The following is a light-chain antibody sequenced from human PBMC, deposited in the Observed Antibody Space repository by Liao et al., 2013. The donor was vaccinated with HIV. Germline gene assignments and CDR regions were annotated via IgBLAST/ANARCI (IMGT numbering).Light chain of an antibody. J-gene: IGLJ2*01. CDR2: QDT. CDR3: QAWDFSTAI. V-gene: IGLV3-1*01. CDR1: KLGDKY. Sequence: SYELTQPPSVSVSPGQTASIICSGDKLGDKYASWYQQRPGQSPVLVIYQDTKRPSGIPERFSGSNSGNTATLTISGTQPMDESDYYCQAWDFSTAIFGGGTKLTVL.